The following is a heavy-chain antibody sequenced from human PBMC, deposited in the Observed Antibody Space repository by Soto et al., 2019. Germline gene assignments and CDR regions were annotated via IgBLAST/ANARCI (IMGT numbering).Heavy chain of an antibody. D-gene: IGHD3-10*01. CDR2: IYYGGST. J-gene: IGHJ3*01. V-gene: IGHV4-39*01. CDR3: AAVAKDYYASGFSYAFDS. Sequence: QLQLQESGPGLVKPSETLSLTCTVSGGSISRSGSYWAWIRQPPGKGLEWIGSIYYGGSTYYNPSIKSRVSTAGDTSSKQFSVHLSCVCDADTGVYYCAAVAKDYYASGFSYAFDSWGHGTMVTVSS. CDR1: GGSISRSGSY.